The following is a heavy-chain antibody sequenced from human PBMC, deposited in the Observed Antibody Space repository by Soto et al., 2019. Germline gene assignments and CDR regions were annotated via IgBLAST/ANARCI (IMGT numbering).Heavy chain of an antibody. CDR2: IYTSGTT. Sequence: SETLSLTCNVSGGSIRSNYWSWIRQPAGKALEWIGRIYTSGTTNYNPSLKSRATMLIDTSKNQFTLILSSVTAADTGVYYCAREGASGFGMDVWGQGTTVTVSS. CDR3: AREGASGFGMDV. D-gene: IGHD1-26*01. CDR1: GGSIRSNY. V-gene: IGHV4-4*07. J-gene: IGHJ6*02.